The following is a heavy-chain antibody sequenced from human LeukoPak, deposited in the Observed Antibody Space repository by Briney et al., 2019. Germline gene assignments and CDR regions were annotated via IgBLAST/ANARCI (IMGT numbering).Heavy chain of an antibody. J-gene: IGHJ4*02. D-gene: IGHD3-22*01. CDR3: ARGRYYDSSGYYVAGY. V-gene: IGHV3-21*01. CDR1: GFTFSSYS. Sequence: GGSLRLSCAASGFTFSSYSMNWVRQAPGKGLEWVSSISSSSSYIYYADSVKGRFAISRDNAKNSLYLQMNSLRAEDTAVYYCARGRYYDSSGYYVAGYWGQGTLVTVSS. CDR2: ISSSSSYI.